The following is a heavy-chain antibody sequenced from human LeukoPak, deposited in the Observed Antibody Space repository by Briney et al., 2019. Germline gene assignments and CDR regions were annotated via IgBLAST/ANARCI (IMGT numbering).Heavy chain of an antibody. CDR2: ISSSSSYI. Sequence: GSLRLSCAASGFTFSSYRMNWVRPAPGKGLEWVSSISSSSSYIYYADSVKGRFTISRDNAKNSLYLQMNSLRAEDTAVYYCASRLTEYFQHWGQGTLVTVSS. CDR1: GFTFSSYR. J-gene: IGHJ1*01. CDR3: ASRLTEYFQH. D-gene: IGHD6-19*01. V-gene: IGHV3-21*01.